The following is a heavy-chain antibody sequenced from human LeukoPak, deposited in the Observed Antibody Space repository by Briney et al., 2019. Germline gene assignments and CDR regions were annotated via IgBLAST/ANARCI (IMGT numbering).Heavy chain of an antibody. CDR1: GFTVSSCF. CDR3: ARDPVTTSDYGMDV. J-gene: IGHJ6*02. D-gene: IGHD4-17*01. Sequence: GGSLRLSCAASGFTVSSCFMSWVRQAPGKGLEWVSIIHTGTDTYYADSVKGRFTISGDDSKNTVYLQMNSLGVEDTAVYYCARDPVTTSDYGMDVWGQGTTVTVSS. CDR2: IHTGTDT. V-gene: IGHV3-53*01.